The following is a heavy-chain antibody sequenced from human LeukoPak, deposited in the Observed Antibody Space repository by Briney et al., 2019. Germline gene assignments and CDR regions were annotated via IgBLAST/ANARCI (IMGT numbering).Heavy chain of an antibody. D-gene: IGHD5-12*01. Sequence: PGGSLRLSCAASGFTFDDYGMTWVRQAPGKGLEWVANIKQDGSEKNYVDSVKGRFTISRDNAKNSLDLQMNRLRAEDTAVYYCARGHIGMDVWGKGTTVTVSS. V-gene: IGHV3-7*01. J-gene: IGHJ6*04. CDR3: ARGHIGMDV. CDR2: IKQDGSEK. CDR1: GFTFDDYG.